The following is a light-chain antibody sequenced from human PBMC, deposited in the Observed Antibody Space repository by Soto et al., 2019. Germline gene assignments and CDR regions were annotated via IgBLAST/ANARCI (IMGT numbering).Light chain of an antibody. CDR1: QNISYY. J-gene: IGKJ4*01. CDR3: QQSYSTPLS. Sequence: DIQMTQSPSSLSASVGDGVTITCRASQNISYYLNWYQQKPGKAPKLLIYAASSLQSGVPSRFSGSASGTDFTLTIRRLQPEDFATYYCQQSYSTPLSFGGGTKVEIK. CDR2: AAS. V-gene: IGKV1-39*01.